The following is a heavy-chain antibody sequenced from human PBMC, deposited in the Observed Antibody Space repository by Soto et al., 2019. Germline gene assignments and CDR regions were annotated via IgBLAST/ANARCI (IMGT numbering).Heavy chain of an antibody. CDR1: GYSFTSYW. V-gene: IGHV5-51*01. CDR2: IYPRDSDT. CDR3: ASPVRTYSYGSLPHDAFDL. Sequence: GESLKISCKGSGYSFTSYWIAWVRRMPGKGLEWMGIIYPRDSDTRYSPSFQGQITITADKSITTAYLQWSSLKASDTAMYYCASPVRTYSYGSLPHDAFDLWGQGTMVTVSS. D-gene: IGHD5-18*01. J-gene: IGHJ3*01.